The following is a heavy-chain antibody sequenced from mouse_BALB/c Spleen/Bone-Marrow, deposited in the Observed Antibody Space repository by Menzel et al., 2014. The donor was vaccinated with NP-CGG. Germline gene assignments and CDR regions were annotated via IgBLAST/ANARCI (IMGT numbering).Heavy chain of an antibody. CDR2: IDPANGNT. CDR1: GFNIKDTY. CDR3: ARYYFGSSYFDY. Sequence: EVQLQQSGAELVKPGASVKLSCTASGFNIKDTYMHWVKQRPEQGLEWIGRIDPANGNTNYDPKFQGKATITADTSSNTAYLQLSSLTSENNAFYYCARYYFGSSYFDYWGQGTTLTVSS. J-gene: IGHJ2*01. D-gene: IGHD1-1*01. V-gene: IGHV14-3*02.